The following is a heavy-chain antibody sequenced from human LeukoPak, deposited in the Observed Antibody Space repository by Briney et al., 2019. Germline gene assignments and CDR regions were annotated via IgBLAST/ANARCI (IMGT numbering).Heavy chain of an antibody. V-gene: IGHV4-4*07. CDR3: ARDKGLARKGYFDY. Sequence: PSETLSLTCTVSGGSLTSYYWTWIRQPAGRGLEWIGRIYSTGTTNYSPSLKSGVTISVDTSKNQFSLKLSSVTAADTVVYYCARDKGLARKGYFDYWGQGTLVTVSS. D-gene: IGHD5-12*01. CDR2: IYSTGTT. CDR1: GGSLTSYY. J-gene: IGHJ4*02.